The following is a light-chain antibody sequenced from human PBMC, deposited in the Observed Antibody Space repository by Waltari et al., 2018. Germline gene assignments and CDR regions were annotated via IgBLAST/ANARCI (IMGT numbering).Light chain of an antibody. V-gene: IGLV3-10*01. Sequence: SYELTQPPSVSVSPGQTARNTCSGDALPKKYAFWYQQKSCQAPVLISYDDNKRPSGIPERFSGSSSGTRATLTISGAQVEDEADYYCYSTDSTGNHVVFGGGTKLTVL. CDR3: YSTDSTGNHVV. J-gene: IGLJ2*01. CDR1: ALPKKY. CDR2: DDN.